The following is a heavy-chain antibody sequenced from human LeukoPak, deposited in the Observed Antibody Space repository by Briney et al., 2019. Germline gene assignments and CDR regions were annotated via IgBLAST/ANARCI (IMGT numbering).Heavy chain of an antibody. CDR3: ARLPPRLYYYDSVGVWRLDY. Sequence: SETLSLTCTVSGNSISSGDNYWSWIRQPAGKGLEWIGRIYTSGSTNYNPSLKSRVTISGDTSKNQFSLKLSSVTAADTAVYYCARLPPRLYYYDSVGVWRLDYWGQGTLVTVSS. CDR1: GNSISSGDNY. D-gene: IGHD3-22*01. CDR2: IYTSGST. V-gene: IGHV4-61*02. J-gene: IGHJ4*02.